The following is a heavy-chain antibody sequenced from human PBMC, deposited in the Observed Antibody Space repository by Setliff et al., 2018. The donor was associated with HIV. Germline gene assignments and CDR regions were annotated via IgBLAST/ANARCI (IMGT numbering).Heavy chain of an antibody. D-gene: IGHD3-22*01. Sequence: PSETLSLTCTVSGFSISSDYYGGWIRQPPGKGLEWIGSIYHSGSTYYNPSLQSRVTMAVDTSKNQFSLKLSSVTAADTAVYYCASYYGADEPSYYFDFWGQGTQVTVS. CDR3: ASYYGADEPSYYFDF. J-gene: IGHJ4*02. CDR1: GFSISSDYY. CDR2: IYHSGST. V-gene: IGHV4-38-2*02.